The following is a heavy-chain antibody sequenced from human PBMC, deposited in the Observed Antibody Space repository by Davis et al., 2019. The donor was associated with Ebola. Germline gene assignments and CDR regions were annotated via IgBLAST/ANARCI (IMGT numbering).Heavy chain of an antibody. V-gene: IGHV3-74*01. Sequence: PGGSLRLSCAASGFTFSDYWMHWVRQAPGKGLVWVSRINNDESGANYADSVKGRFTISRGNAKNTLYLQMNSLRVEDTAVYYCARADSGSYYRALVYWGQGTLVTVSS. CDR2: INNDESGA. D-gene: IGHD1-26*01. CDR1: GFTFSDYW. CDR3: ARADSGSYYRALVY. J-gene: IGHJ4*02.